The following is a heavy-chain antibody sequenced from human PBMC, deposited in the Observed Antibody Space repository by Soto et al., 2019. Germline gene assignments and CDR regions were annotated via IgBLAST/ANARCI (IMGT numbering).Heavy chain of an antibody. CDR1: GYSFTTHG. Sequence: ASVNVSCKASGYSFTTHGISWVRRAPGHGLEWMGWISAYNGDTHYVQRFQGRLTMTTDTSTSTAYMELRSLTSDDTAVYYCARDPPFSVIRRRTRLMDVSCQRPTLTVSS. CDR3: ARDPPFSVIRRRTRLMDV. J-gene: IGHJ6*02. D-gene: IGHD2-21*01. CDR2: ISAYNGDT. V-gene: IGHV1-18*04.